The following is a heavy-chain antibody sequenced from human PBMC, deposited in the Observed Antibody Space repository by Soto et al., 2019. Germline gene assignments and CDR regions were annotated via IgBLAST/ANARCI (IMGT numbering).Heavy chain of an antibody. CDR3: AGPSASGNYWAFDI. V-gene: IGHV3-53*01. D-gene: IGHD3-10*01. Sequence: GGSLRLSCAASGFIVNNNYMSWVRQAPGKGLEWVSVTYGDGSTSYGDSVKGRFTVSRDTSKNMLYLQMNSLRAEDTAVYYCAGPSASGNYWAFDIWGQGTVVTVSS. CDR1: GFIVNNNY. CDR2: TYGDGST. J-gene: IGHJ3*02.